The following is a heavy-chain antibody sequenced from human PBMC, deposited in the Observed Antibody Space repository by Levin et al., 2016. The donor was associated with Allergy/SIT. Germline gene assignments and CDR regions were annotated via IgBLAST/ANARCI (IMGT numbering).Heavy chain of an antibody. CDR2: IKSKTDGGTT. V-gene: IGHV3-15*01. J-gene: IGHJ6*02. CDR1: GFTFSNAW. D-gene: IGHD1-26*01. Sequence: GESLKISCAASGFTFSNAWMSWVRQAPGKGLEWVGRIKSKTDGGTTDYAAPVKGRFTISRDDSKNTLYLQMNSLKTEDTAVYYCTTDGVVGATSYYGMDVWGQGTTVTVSS. CDR3: TTDGVVGATSYYGMDV.